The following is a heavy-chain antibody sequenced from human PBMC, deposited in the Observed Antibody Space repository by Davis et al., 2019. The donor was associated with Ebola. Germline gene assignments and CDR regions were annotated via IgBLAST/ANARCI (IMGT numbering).Heavy chain of an antibody. CDR2: INHSGGT. V-gene: IGHV4-34*01. J-gene: IGHJ3*02. Sequence: PSETLSLTCAVYGGSFSAYYWSWIRQPPGKGPEWIGEINHSGGTNYNPSLKSRLTISVDSSKNQFSLNLASVTAADTAVYYCARPLMGTKGAFDIWGQGTMVTVSS. CDR1: GGSFSAYY. CDR3: ARPLMGTKGAFDI. D-gene: IGHD1/OR15-1a*01.